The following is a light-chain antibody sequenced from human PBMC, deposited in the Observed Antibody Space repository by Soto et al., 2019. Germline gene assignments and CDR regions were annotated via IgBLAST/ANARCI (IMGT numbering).Light chain of an antibody. CDR1: QTVLYSSNNKNY. Sequence: DNLMTQSPDSLAVSLGERATINCKSSQTVLYSSNNKNYLAWYQQKPGQPPKLLIYWASTRESGVPDRFSGSGSGTDFTLTISSLQAEDVAVYYCQQDFSSPWTFGQGTKVEIK. CDR2: WAS. CDR3: QQDFSSPWT. J-gene: IGKJ1*01. V-gene: IGKV4-1*01.